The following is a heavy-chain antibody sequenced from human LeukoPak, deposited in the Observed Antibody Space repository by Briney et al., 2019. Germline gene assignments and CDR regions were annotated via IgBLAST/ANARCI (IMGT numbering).Heavy chain of an antibody. CDR3: ARQTGSGLFILP. J-gene: IGHJ4*02. V-gene: IGHV4-34*01. D-gene: IGHD3/OR15-3a*01. Sequence: SETLSLTCAVNGGSFSGYYWTWFRQAPGKGLEWIGEISYGGRTNYNPSLKNRVTISVDTSNNQFSLKLTSVTAADTAVYYCARQTGSGLFILPGGQGTLVTVSS. CDR1: GGSFSGYY. CDR2: ISYGGRT.